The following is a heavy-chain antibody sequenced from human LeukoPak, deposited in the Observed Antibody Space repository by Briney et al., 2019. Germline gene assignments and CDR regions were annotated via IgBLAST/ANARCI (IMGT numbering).Heavy chain of an antibody. J-gene: IGHJ4*02. CDR3: ARDLTTAYSSGWYY. D-gene: IGHD6-19*01. CDR1: GGSFSGYY. CDR2: INHSGST. Sequence: SETLSLTCAVYGGSFSGYYWSWIRQPPGKGLERIGEINHSGSTNYNPSLKSRVTISVDTSKNQFSLKLSSVTAADTAVYYCARDLTTAYSSGWYYWGQGTLVTVSS. V-gene: IGHV4-34*01.